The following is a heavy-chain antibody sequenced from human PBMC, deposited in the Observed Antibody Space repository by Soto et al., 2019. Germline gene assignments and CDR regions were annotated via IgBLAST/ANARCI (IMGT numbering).Heavy chain of an antibody. J-gene: IGHJ4*02. CDR3: ARGKYSSSWRTVSNYFDY. Sequence: ASVKVSCKASGYTFTSYDINWVRQATGQGLEWMGWMNPNSGNTGYAQKSQGRVTMTRNTSISTAYMELSSLRSEDTAVYYCARGKYSSSWRTVSNYFDYWGQGTLVTVSS. D-gene: IGHD6-13*01. CDR1: GYTFTSYD. V-gene: IGHV1-8*01. CDR2: MNPNSGNT.